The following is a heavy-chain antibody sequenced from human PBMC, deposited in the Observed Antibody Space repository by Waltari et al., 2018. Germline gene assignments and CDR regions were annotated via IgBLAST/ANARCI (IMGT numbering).Heavy chain of an antibody. V-gene: IGHV3-33*01. CDR2: IWYDGSNK. CDR1: GFTFSSYG. J-gene: IGHJ4*02. Sequence: QVQLVESGGGVVQPGRSLRLSCAASGFTFSSYGMHWVRQAPGKGLECVAVIWYDGSNKYYADSVKGRFTISRYNSKNTLYLQMNSLRAEDTAVYYCATGEQLVSFDYWGQGTLVTVSS. CDR3: ATGEQLVSFDY. D-gene: IGHD6-6*01.